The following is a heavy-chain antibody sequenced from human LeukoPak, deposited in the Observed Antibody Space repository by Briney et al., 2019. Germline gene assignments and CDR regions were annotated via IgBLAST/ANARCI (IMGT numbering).Heavy chain of an antibody. CDR1: GFTFSSYG. D-gene: IGHD1-26*01. Sequence: GGSLRLSCAASGFTFSSYGMHWVRQAPGKGLEWVAVISYDGSNKYYADSVKGRFTISRDNSKNTLYLLMNSLRAEDTAVYYCATGIVGATCFDYWGQGTLVTVSS. CDR3: ATGIVGATCFDY. J-gene: IGHJ4*02. CDR2: ISYDGSNK. V-gene: IGHV3-30*03.